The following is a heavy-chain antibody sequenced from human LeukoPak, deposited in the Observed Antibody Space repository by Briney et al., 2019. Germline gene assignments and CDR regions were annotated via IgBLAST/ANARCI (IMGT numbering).Heavy chain of an antibody. Sequence: GGSLRLSCAASRFTFSSYAMHWVRQAPGKGLEWVAVISYDGSNKYYADSVKGRFTISRDNSKNTLYLQMNSLRAEDTAVYYCARDLSTYYYDSRPLWGQGTMVTVSS. CDR3: ARDLSTYYYDSRPL. V-gene: IGHV3-30-3*01. J-gene: IGHJ3*01. CDR1: RFTFSSYA. D-gene: IGHD3-22*01. CDR2: ISYDGSNK.